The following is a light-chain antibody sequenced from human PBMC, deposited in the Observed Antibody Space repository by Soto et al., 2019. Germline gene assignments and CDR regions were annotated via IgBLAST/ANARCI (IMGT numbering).Light chain of an antibody. CDR1: QSVSSI. V-gene: IGKV3-15*01. CDR3: QQYKNRIT. Sequence: TEMTQSTATRSVFPGEIANHSCRASQSVSSILAWYQQKPGQAPRLIIDGAPTRATGIPARFSGSGSGTEFTLTISSLQSADFAVYYCQQYKNRITFGQGTRLEIK. J-gene: IGKJ5*01. CDR2: GAP.